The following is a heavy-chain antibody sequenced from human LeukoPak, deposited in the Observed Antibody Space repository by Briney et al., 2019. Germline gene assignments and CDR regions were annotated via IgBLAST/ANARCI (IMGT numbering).Heavy chain of an antibody. CDR1: GFTFNTYA. J-gene: IGHJ4*02. CDR3: AKDTSYYPAPFDY. Sequence: GGSLRLSCAASGFTFNTYAMSWVRQAPGKGLEWVSAISGGGDSTYYADSVKGRFTISRDNSYSTLFLQMNSLRAEDTAVYYCAKDTSYYPAPFDYWGQGTLVTVSS. CDR2: ISGGGDST. D-gene: IGHD3-10*01. V-gene: IGHV3-23*01.